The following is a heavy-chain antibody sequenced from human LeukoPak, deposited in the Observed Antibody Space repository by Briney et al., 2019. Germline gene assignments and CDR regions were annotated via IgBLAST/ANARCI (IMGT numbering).Heavy chain of an antibody. Sequence: ASVKVSCKASGYTFSSSDINWVRQAPGQGLEWMGWISAYNGNTNYAQKLQGRVTMTTDTSTSTAYMELRSLRSDDTAVYYCARSYLGYCSGGSCPGAFDYWGQGTLVTVSS. CDR2: ISAYNGNT. CDR1: GYTFSSSD. V-gene: IGHV1-18*01. D-gene: IGHD2-15*01. CDR3: ARSYLGYCSGGSCPGAFDY. J-gene: IGHJ4*02.